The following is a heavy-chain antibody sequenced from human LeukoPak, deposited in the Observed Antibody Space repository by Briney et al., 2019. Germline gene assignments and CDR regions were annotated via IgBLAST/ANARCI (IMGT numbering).Heavy chain of an antibody. CDR2: IYYSGST. D-gene: IGHD2-21*01. V-gene: IGHV4-59*08. CDR1: GGSISSYY. Sequence: SETLSLTCTVSGGSISSYYWSWIRQPPGKGLEWIGYIYYSGSTNYNPSLKSRVTISVDTSKNQFSLKLSSVTAADTAVYYRARGVNAFDIWGQGTLVTVSP. J-gene: IGHJ4*02. CDR3: ARGVNAFDI.